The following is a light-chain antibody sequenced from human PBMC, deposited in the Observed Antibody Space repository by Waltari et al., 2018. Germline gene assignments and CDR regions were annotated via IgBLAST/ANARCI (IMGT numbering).Light chain of an antibody. CDR3: QQLHAYPLS. CDR1: QVISSH. Sequence: DIQLTQSPSFLSASVGDRVTITYRASQVISSHLAWYQQEPGKAPKLLIYAASTLQTGVPSRFSGSGSGTEFTLRISSLQPEDFGSYYCQQLHAYPLSFGGGTKVEIK. CDR2: AAS. V-gene: IGKV1-9*01. J-gene: IGKJ4*01.